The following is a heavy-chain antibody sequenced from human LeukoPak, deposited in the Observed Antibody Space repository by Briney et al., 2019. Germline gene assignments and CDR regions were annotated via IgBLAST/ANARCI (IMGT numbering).Heavy chain of an antibody. Sequence: GGSLRLSCEASGFTFSTFAMIWVRQPPGKGLEWVSSIFPGGGEIHYADSVKGRFTISRDNAKNSLYLQMNSLRAEDTAVYYCARAGRAYSSSWYWFDPWGQGTLVTVSS. J-gene: IGHJ5*02. D-gene: IGHD6-13*01. CDR2: IFPGGGEI. V-gene: IGHV3-21*01. CDR1: GFTFSTFA. CDR3: ARAGRAYSSSWYWFDP.